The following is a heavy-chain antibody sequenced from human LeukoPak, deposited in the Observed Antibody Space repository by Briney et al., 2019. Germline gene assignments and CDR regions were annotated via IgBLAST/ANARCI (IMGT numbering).Heavy chain of an antibody. Sequence: PGRSLRLSCTASGFTFGDYAMSWVRQAPGKGLEWVGFIRSKAYGGTTEYAASVKGRFTISRDDSKSIAYLQMNSLKTEDTAVYYCTRASVEMATTSCGMDAWGQGTTVTVSS. D-gene: IGHD5-24*01. V-gene: IGHV3-49*04. CDR2: IRSKAYGGTT. J-gene: IGHJ6*02. CDR3: TRASVEMATTSCGMDA. CDR1: GFTFGDYA.